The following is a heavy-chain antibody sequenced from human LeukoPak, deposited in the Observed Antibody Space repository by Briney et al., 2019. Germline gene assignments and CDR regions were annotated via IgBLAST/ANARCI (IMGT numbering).Heavy chain of an antibody. J-gene: IGHJ5*02. CDR2: TSYDGSNK. Sequence: GGSLRLSCAASGFTFSSYAMHWVRQAPGKGLEWVAVTSYDGSNKYYGDSVKGRFTISRDNSKNTLYLEVSTLRAEDTAVYYCTRNPEMQYWFDPWGQGTLVTVSS. V-gene: IGHV3-30-3*01. D-gene: IGHD2/OR15-2a*01. CDR1: GFTFSSYA. CDR3: TRNPEMQYWFDP.